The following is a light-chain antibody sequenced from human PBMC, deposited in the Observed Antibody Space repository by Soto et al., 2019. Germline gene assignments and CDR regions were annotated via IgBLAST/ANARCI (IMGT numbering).Light chain of an antibody. V-gene: IGLV1-44*01. CDR1: NSIIGTIT. J-gene: IGLJ1*01. CDR3: AAWDDSLGAYV. CDR2: TNN. Sequence: QSGLTQPPSASATPRQRVTISCSGSNSIIGTITVNWYQQLPGTAPRLLIYTNNQRPSGVPQRFSGSKTGTSASLAIGGLQSEDGADYYCAAWDDSLGAYVFGTGTKVTVL.